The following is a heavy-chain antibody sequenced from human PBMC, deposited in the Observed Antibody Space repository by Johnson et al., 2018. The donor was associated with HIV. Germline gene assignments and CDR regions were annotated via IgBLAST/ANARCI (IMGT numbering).Heavy chain of an antibody. CDR3: AKDWAYSSSWYDEGLAFDI. Sequence: VQVVESGGGVVQPGRSLRLSCAASGFTFSSYGMHWVRQAPGKGLEWVAFIRYDGNNKYYADSVKGRFTISRDNSKDTMYLQMNSLRPEDTALYFCAKDWAYSSSWYDEGLAFDIWGQGTMVTVSS. CDR2: IRYDGNNK. J-gene: IGHJ3*02. D-gene: IGHD6-13*01. CDR1: GFTFSSYG. V-gene: IGHV3-30*02.